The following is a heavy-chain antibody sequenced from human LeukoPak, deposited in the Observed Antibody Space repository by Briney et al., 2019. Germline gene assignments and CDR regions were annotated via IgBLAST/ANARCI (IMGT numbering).Heavy chain of an antibody. D-gene: IGHD4-17*01. J-gene: IGHJ5*02. CDR1: GFTFSSYA. CDR2: ISGSGGST. CDR3: AKCYGDYVNWLDH. Sequence: GGSLRLSCAASGFTFSSYAMSWVRQAPGKGLEWVSAISGSGGSTYYADSLRGRFTISRDNSKNTLYLQMNSLRAEDTAVYYCAKCYGDYVNWLDHWGQRTLVTVSS. V-gene: IGHV3-23*01.